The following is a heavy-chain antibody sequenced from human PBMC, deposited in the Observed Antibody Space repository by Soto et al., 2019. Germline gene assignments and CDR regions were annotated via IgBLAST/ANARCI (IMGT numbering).Heavy chain of an antibody. CDR1: GFPFSSYW. V-gene: IGHV3-74*01. J-gene: IGHJ6*03. CDR2: IKYDGTIT. Sequence: EVQLVESGGGSVQPGESLRLSCAASGFPFSSYWIHWVRQAPGKGLMWVSRIKYDGTITNYADSLKGRLTISIDNAKNTLYLQMNSGRVEDTAVYHCVRAAKGGYYVDVWGKGTTVTVSS. CDR3: VRAAKGGYYVDV. D-gene: IGHD6-13*01.